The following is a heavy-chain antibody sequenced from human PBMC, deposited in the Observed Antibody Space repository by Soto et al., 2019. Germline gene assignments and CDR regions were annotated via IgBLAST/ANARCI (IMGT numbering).Heavy chain of an antibody. Sequence: PSETLSLTCTVSGGSISSGDYYWSWIRQPPGKGLEWIGYIYYSGSTYYNPSLKSRVTISVDTSKNQFSLKLSSVTAADTAVYYCARVHYDSSASKLFDYWGQGTLVTV. V-gene: IGHV4-30-4*01. J-gene: IGHJ4*02. D-gene: IGHD3-22*01. CDR2: IYYSGST. CDR1: GGSISSGDYY. CDR3: ARVHYDSSASKLFDY.